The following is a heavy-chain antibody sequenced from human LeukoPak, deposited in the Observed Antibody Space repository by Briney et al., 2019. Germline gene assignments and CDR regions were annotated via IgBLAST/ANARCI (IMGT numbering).Heavy chain of an antibody. Sequence: QPGGSLRLSCVASGFTFNNYAMTWVRQAPGKGLEWVSAISGSGYSTYYADSVKGRFTISRDNSKNTLYLQMNSLRPEDTAVYYCANWPEFRSSSSWFYYWGQGTLVTVSS. V-gene: IGHV3-23*01. CDR2: ISGSGYST. CDR1: GFTFNNYA. CDR3: ANWPEFRSSSSWFYY. D-gene: IGHD6-13*01. J-gene: IGHJ4*02.